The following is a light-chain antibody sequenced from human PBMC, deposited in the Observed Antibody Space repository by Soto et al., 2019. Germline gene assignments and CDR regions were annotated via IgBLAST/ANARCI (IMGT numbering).Light chain of an antibody. CDR1: QSVSSY. CDR2: DAS. V-gene: IGKV3-11*01. Sequence: EIVLTQSPATLSLSPGERATLSCRASQSVSSYLAWYQQKPGQAPRLLIYDASNSATGIPARFSGSGSGTDFTLTISSLESEDFAVYYCQQRSNWPPRMYTFGQGTKLEIK. CDR3: QQRSNWPPRMYT. J-gene: IGKJ2*01.